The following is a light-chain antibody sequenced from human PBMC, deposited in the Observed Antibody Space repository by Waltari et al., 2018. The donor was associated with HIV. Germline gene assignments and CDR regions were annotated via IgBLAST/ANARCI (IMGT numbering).Light chain of an antibody. CDR1: NVGDEN. CDR2: YDD. V-gene: IGLV3-21*04. Sequence: SFVVTQSPSVSVAAGKTARITCGGDNVGDENVHWNQQKPGQAPVLVMFYDDNRPSGIPERFSGSKSGNTATLTISRVEVGDEADYYCQVWDTSRDQWVFGGGTKLTVL. CDR3: QVWDTSRDQWV. J-gene: IGLJ3*02.